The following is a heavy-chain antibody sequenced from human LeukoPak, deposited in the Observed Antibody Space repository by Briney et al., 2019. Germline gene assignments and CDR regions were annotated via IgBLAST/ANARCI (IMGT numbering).Heavy chain of an antibody. CDR1: GVSISSYY. Sequence: PSETLSLTCTVSGVSISSYYWSWIRQPPGKGLEWIGYIYYSGSTNYNPSLKSRVTISVDTSKNQFSLKLSSVTAADTAVYYCAREGAKNDYGDPLYFQHWGQGTLVTVSS. CDR3: AREGAKNDYGDPLYFQH. V-gene: IGHV4-59*01. J-gene: IGHJ1*01. D-gene: IGHD4-17*01. CDR2: IYYSGST.